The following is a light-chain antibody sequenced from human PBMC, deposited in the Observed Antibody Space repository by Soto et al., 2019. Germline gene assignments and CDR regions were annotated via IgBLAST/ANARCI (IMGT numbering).Light chain of an antibody. Sequence: QSVLTQPPSVSEAPGQTVTISCAGSSSNIGPGFDVHWYQQVSGTAPKLLIYGNSNRPSGVPDRFSGSRSGTSASLAITGLQPEDEADYYCQSYDSSLRGSVFGPGTKVTVL. CDR2: GNS. V-gene: IGLV1-40*01. CDR3: QSYDSSLRGSV. CDR1: SSNIGPGFD. J-gene: IGLJ1*01.